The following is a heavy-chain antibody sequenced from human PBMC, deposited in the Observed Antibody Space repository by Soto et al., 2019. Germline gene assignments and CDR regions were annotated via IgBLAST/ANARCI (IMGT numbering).Heavy chain of an antibody. Sequence: ASVKVSCKASGYTFTSYGITWVRQAPGQGLEWMGWTSAYNGNTNYAQNLQGRVIMTTDTSTSTAYMELRSLRSDDTAVYYCARDLPPVDYWGQGTLVTVSS. CDR2: TSAYNGNT. J-gene: IGHJ4*02. CDR3: ARDLPPVDY. V-gene: IGHV1-18*01. CDR1: GYTFTSYG.